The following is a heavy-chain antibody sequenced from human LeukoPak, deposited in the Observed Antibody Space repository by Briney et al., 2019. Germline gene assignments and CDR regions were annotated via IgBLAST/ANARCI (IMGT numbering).Heavy chain of an antibody. CDR3: ARVRGVIQYYFDY. V-gene: IGHV3-11*01. Sequence: SGGSLRLSCAASGFTFSDYYMSWIRQAPGKGLEWVSYISSSGSTIYYADSVKGRFTISRDNAKNSLYLQMNSLRAEDTAVYYCARVRGVIQYYFDYWGQGTLVTVPS. CDR1: GFTFSDYY. J-gene: IGHJ4*02. D-gene: IGHD3-10*01. CDR2: ISSSGSTI.